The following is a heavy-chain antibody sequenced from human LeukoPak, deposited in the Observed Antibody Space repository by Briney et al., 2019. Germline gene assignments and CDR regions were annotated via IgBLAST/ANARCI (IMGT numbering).Heavy chain of an antibody. J-gene: IGHJ4*02. Sequence: ASVKVSCKASGYTFTGYFMHWVRQAPGQGLEWMGWINPSSGDTNYAQKFQGWVTMTRDTSISTAYMELSRLRSDDTAVYYCARVRVGYNWNDALDYWGQGTLVTVSS. D-gene: IGHD1-1*01. CDR1: GYTFTGYF. CDR3: ARVRVGYNWNDALDY. V-gene: IGHV1-2*04. CDR2: INPSSGDT.